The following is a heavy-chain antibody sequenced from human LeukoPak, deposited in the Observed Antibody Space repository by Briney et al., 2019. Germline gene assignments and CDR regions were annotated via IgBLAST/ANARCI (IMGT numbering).Heavy chain of an antibody. Sequence: ASVKVSCKASGGTFSSYAISWVRQAPGQGLEWMGGIIPIFGTANYAQKFQGRVTITTDESTSTAYMELSSLRSEGTAVYYCARARDGYSRYFDYWGQGTLVTVSS. CDR3: ARARDGYSRYFDY. CDR1: GGTFSSYA. CDR2: IIPIFGTA. V-gene: IGHV1-69*05. D-gene: IGHD5-24*01. J-gene: IGHJ4*02.